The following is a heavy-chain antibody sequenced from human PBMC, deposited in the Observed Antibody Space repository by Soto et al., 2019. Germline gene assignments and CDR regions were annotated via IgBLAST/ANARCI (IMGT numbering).Heavy chain of an antibody. Sequence: QLQLQESGPGLVKPSETLSLTCTVSGGSISKNNYYWGWIRQSPGKGLEWIGSVYYSGTTYYNPSLKSRVTISVDTSKNQFSLMLSSVTAADTAVYYGARPGFNNNWFPVCDWFDPWGQGTLVTVSS. CDR1: GGSISKNNYY. D-gene: IGHD1-1*01. V-gene: IGHV4-39*01. CDR3: ARPGFNNNWFPVCDWFDP. J-gene: IGHJ5*02. CDR2: VYYSGTT.